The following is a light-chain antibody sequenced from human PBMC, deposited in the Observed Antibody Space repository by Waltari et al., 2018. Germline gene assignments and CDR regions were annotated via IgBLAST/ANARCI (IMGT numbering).Light chain of an antibody. CDR1: SGHSTNI. J-gene: IGLJ3*02. Sequence: QLVLTQSPSASASLGASVKLTCTLDSGHSTNIVAWLQQHPEKGPRYLMKVNSDGSQTKGDDIPDRFSGSSAGAERYLTIASVQSEDEADYYCETGGHGTWVFGGGTKLTVL. V-gene: IGLV4-69*02. CDR3: ETGGHGTWV. CDR2: VNSDGSQ.